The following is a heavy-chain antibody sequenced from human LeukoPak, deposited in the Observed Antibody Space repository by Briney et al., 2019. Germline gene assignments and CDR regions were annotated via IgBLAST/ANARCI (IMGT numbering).Heavy chain of an antibody. CDR2: IYYSGST. CDR1: GGSISSSSYY. V-gene: IGHV4-39*07. Sequence: SETLSLTCTVSGGSISSSSYYWGWIRQPPGKGLEWIGSIYYSGSTYYNPSLKSRVTISVDKSKNQFSLKLNSVTAADTAVYYCARSNSYGSGSYGDSWGQGTLVTVSS. CDR3: ARSNSYGSGSYGDS. D-gene: IGHD3-10*01. J-gene: IGHJ4*02.